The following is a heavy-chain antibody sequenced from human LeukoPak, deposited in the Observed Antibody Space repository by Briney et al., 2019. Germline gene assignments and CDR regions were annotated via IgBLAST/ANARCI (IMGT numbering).Heavy chain of an antibody. CDR3: AREANAYYYDSSGADGAFDI. CDR1: GGSISSYY. Sequence: SETLSLTCTVSGGSISSYYWSWIRQPPGKGLEWIGYIYYSGSTNYNPSLKSRVTISVDTSKNQFSLKLSSVTAADTAVYYCAREANAYYYDSSGADGAFDIWGQGTMVTVSS. J-gene: IGHJ3*02. V-gene: IGHV4-59*01. D-gene: IGHD3-22*01. CDR2: IYYSGST.